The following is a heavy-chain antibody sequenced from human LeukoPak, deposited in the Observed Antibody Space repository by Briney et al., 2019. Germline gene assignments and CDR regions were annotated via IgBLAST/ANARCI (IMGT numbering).Heavy chain of an antibody. J-gene: IGHJ6*03. CDR2: IVVGSGNT. Sequence: SVKVSCKASGFTFTSSAVQWVRQARGQRLEWIGWIVVGSGNTNYAQKFQERVTITRDMSTSTAYMELSSLRSEDTAVYYCAADGGVVVPAAIQIRGLDNSYYYMDVWGKGTTVTVSS. CDR3: AADGGVVVPAAIQIRGLDNSYYYMDV. CDR1: GFTFTSSA. D-gene: IGHD2-2*01. V-gene: IGHV1-58*01.